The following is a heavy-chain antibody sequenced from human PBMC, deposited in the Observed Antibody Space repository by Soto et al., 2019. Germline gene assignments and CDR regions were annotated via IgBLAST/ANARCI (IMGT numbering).Heavy chain of an antibody. CDR2: ISTYNGDT. J-gene: IGHJ6*02. CDR1: GYTFTRSG. D-gene: IGHD5-12*01. V-gene: IGHV1-18*01. Sequence: ASVKVSCKASGYTFTRSGISWVRQAPGQGLEWMGWISTYNGDTNYAQTFQGRVTMTTDTSTSTVYMELRSLRSDDTAVYYCAREGVAPYYYYGMDVWGHGTTVTVSS. CDR3: AREGVAPYYYYGMDV.